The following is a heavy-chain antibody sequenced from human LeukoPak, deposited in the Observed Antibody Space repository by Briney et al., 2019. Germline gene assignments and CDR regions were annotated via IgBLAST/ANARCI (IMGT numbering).Heavy chain of an antibody. J-gene: IGHJ5*02. Sequence: GRSLRLSCAASGFTFSSYGMHWVRQAPGKGLEWVAVIWYDGSNKYYADSVKGRFTISRDNSKNTLYLQMNSLGAEDTAVYYCAKDSTPTIFGVVTWFDPWGQGTLVTVSS. CDR1: GFTFSSYG. D-gene: IGHD3-3*01. CDR2: IWYDGSNK. CDR3: AKDSTPTIFGVVTWFDP. V-gene: IGHV3-33*06.